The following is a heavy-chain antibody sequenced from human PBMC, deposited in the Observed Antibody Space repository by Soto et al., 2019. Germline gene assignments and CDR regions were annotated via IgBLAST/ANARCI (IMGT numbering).Heavy chain of an antibody. CDR2: ISSGGSTI. Sequence: QVQLVESGGGLVQPGGSLRLSCAASGFTFSDYYMSWIRQAPGKGLEWVSHISSGGSTIFYADSVKGRFTISKDHAKNSLYLQMNSLRAEDAAVYYCARDNRYCSGDSCYSVYYYCYMEVWGKGTTVTVSS. D-gene: IGHD2-15*01. V-gene: IGHV3-11*01. CDR3: ARDNRYCSGDSCYSVYYYCYMEV. CDR1: GFTFSDYY. J-gene: IGHJ6*03.